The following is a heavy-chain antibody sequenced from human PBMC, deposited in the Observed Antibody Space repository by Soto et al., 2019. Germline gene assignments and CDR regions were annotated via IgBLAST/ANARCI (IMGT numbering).Heavy chain of an antibody. Sequence: SETLSLTCTVSGGSISSTSFYWGWVRQPPGKGLEWIVSFYYTGSTYHNPSLKSRVAISGDTSKNQFSLKLSSVTAADTALYFCARHTVNYYDSSTHNWFDPWGQGTLVTVSS. D-gene: IGHD3-22*01. CDR1: GGSISSTSFY. J-gene: IGHJ5*02. CDR2: FYYTGST. CDR3: ARHTVNYYDSSTHNWFDP. V-gene: IGHV4-39*01.